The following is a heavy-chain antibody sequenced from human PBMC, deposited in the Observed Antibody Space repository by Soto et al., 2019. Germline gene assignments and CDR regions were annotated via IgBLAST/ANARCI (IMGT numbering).Heavy chain of an antibody. CDR2: LYYSGST. V-gene: IGHV4-61*01. J-gene: IGHJ6*02. CDR1: GGSVSSGSYY. D-gene: IGHD4-17*01. Sequence: QVQLQESGPGLVKPSETLSLTCTVSGGSVSSGSYYWSWIRQPPGKGLEWIGYLYYSGSTNYNPSPKSRVTISVDTSKNQFSLKLSSVTAADTAVYYCARANGEYVRGMAVWGQGTTVTVSS. CDR3: ARANGEYVRGMAV.